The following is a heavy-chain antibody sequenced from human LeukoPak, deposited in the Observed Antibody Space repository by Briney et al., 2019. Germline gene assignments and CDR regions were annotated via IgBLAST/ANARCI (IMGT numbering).Heavy chain of an antibody. V-gene: IGHV3-7*01. CDR1: GFSFSTYW. J-gene: IGHJ4*02. Sequence: PGGSLRLSCAASGFSFSTYWMSWVRQAPGKGLEWVANMNQDRSEKYYVDSVKGRFTISRDNAKNSLYLQMNNLRAEDTAVYYCAKDLSYGDYGAFFDYWGQGTLVTVSS. CDR2: MNQDRSEK. D-gene: IGHD4-17*01. CDR3: AKDLSYGDYGAFFDY.